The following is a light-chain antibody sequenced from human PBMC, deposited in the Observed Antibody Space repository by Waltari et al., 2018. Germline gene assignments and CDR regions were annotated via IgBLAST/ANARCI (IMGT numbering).Light chain of an antibody. Sequence: QSALTQPASVSGSPGQSVSISCTGTSNDVGGYGYVSWYQQFPGKAPKLMIYEVSYRPSGVSSRFSGSKACNTASRTISGLQAEDEAVYYCSSHTSTVPHVFGTGTKVTVV. CDR2: EVS. CDR3: SSHTSTVPHV. J-gene: IGLJ1*01. CDR1: SNDVGGYGY. V-gene: IGLV2-14*01.